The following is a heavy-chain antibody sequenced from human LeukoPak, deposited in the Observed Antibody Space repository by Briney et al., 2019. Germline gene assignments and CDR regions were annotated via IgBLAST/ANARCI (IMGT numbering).Heavy chain of an antibody. J-gene: IGHJ6*02. CDR1: GGSISSGGYY. CDR3: ARDQTMVRGVITYGMDV. D-gene: IGHD3-10*01. Sequence: KTSETLSLTCTVSGGSISSGGYYWSWIRQHPGKGLEWIGYIYYSGSTYYNPSLKSRVTISVDTSKNQFSLKLSSVTAADTAVYYCARDQTMVRGVITYGMDVWGQGTTVTVSS. CDR2: IYYSGST. V-gene: IGHV4-31*03.